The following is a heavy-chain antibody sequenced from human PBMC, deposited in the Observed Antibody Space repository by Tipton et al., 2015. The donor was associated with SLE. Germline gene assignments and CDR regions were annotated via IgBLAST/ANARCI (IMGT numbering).Heavy chain of an antibody. Sequence: TLSLTCTVSGCSISSSSYYWGWIRQPPGKGLEWIGGIYYSGSTYYNPSLKSRDTISVDTSKNQFSLKLSSVTAADTVVYYCARAGVTIFGVVEAGYYYMDVWGKGTTVTVSS. CDR2: IYYSGST. V-gene: IGHV4-39*07. J-gene: IGHJ6*03. CDR1: GCSISSSSYY. CDR3: ARAGVTIFGVVEAGYYYMDV. D-gene: IGHD3-3*01.